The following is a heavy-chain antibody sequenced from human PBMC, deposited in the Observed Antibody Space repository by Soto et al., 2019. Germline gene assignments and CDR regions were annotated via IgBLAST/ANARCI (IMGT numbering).Heavy chain of an antibody. CDR3: ANMLGAKNYYYGMDV. V-gene: IGHV3-23*01. CDR1: GFTFSSYA. Sequence: GGSLRLSCAASGFTFSSYAMSWVRQAPGKGLEWVSAISGSGGSTYYADSVKGRFTISRDNSKNTLYLQMNSLRAEDTAVYYCANMLGAKNYYYGMDVWGQGTTVTVSS. D-gene: IGHD1-26*01. CDR2: ISGSGGST. J-gene: IGHJ6*02.